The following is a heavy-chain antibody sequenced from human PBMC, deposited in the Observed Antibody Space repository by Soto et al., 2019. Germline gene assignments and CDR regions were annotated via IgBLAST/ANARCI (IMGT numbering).Heavy chain of an antibody. D-gene: IGHD3-22*01. CDR3: ATDHYYDSYPDFDY. CDR1: GFTFSSYG. Sequence: GGSLRLSCAASGFTFSSYGMHWVRKAPGKGLEWVAVISYDGSNKYYEDSVKGRFTISRDNYKNTQYLQMNSLRAEDTAVYYCATDHYYDSYPDFDYWGRATLVPVSS. V-gene: IGHV3-30*03. J-gene: IGHJ4*02. CDR2: ISYDGSNK.